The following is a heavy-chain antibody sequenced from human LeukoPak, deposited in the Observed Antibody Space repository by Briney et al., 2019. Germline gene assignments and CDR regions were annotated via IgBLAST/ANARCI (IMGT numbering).Heavy chain of an antibody. V-gene: IGHV4-59*08. Sequence: SETLSLTCTVSGGSISSYYWSWIRQPPGKGLEWIGYIYYSGSTNYNPSLKSRVTISVDTSKNQFSLKLSSVTAADTAVYYCATTYGSGSYYYYYMDVWGKGTTVTVSS. J-gene: IGHJ6*03. CDR3: ATTYGSGSYYYYYMDV. D-gene: IGHD3-10*01. CDR1: GGSISSYY. CDR2: IYYSGST.